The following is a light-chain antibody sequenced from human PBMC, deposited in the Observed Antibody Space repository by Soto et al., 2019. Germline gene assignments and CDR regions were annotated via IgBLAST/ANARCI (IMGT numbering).Light chain of an antibody. CDR2: RAS. Sequence: DVVMTQSPLSLPVTLGQPASISCRSSQSLVYSDGHSYLSWFQQRPGQSPRRLIYRASNRDSGDPDRFDGSGSGTDFTVNIRRVEVVDGGVYYCVQAKWWPRIPCGQGTRLQIK. CDR3: VQAKWWPRIP. J-gene: IGKJ5*01. CDR1: QSLVYSDGHSY. V-gene: IGKV2-30*01.